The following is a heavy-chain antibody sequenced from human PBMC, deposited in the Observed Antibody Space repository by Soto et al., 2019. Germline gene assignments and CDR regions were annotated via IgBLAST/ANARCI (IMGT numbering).Heavy chain of an antibody. V-gene: IGHV3-30-3*01. CDR1: GFTFSSYA. D-gene: IGHD6-13*01. Sequence: GGSLRLSCAASGFTFSSYAMHWVRQAPGKGLEWVAVISYDGSNKYYADSVKGRFTISRDNSKNTLYLQMNSLRAEDTAVYYCARDQAGIAAAGTLLYYYYGMDVWGQGTTVTVSS. CDR2: ISYDGSNK. CDR3: ARDQAGIAAAGTLLYYYYGMDV. J-gene: IGHJ6*02.